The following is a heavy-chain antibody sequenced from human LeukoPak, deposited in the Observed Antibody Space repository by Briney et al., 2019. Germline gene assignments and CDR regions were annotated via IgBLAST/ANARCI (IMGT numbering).Heavy chain of an antibody. CDR3: ARDSWYYYDSSGYQRGAFDI. CDR1: GGSFSGYY. V-gene: IGHV4-59*01. J-gene: IGHJ3*02. CDR2: IYYSGST. Sequence: SETLSLTCAVYGGSFSGYYWSWIRQPPGKGLEWIGYIYYSGSTNYNPSLKSRVTISVDTSKNQFSLKLSSVTAADTAVYYCARDSWYYYDSSGYQRGAFDIWGQGTMVTVSS. D-gene: IGHD3-22*01.